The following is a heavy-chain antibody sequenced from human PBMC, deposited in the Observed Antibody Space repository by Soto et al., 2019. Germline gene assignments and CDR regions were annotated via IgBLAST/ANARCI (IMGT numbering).Heavy chain of an antibody. V-gene: IGHV1-69*01. D-gene: IGHD3-10*01. Sequence: QVQVVQSGVEVRRPGSSVKVSCKASGDTFKNCVISWVRQAPGHGLEWMGGIIPLFGTPDFAQRFQGRLTITTDESTTTAYMELSRLRSEDTATYYCAAELGFGKLSVVWGQGTTVIVSS. CDR1: GDTFKNCV. J-gene: IGHJ6*02. CDR2: IIPLFGTP. CDR3: AAELGFGKLSVV.